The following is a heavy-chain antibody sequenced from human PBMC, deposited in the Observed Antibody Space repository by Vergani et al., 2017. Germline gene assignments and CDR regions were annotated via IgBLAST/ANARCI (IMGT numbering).Heavy chain of an antibody. Sequence: QVQLPQWGAGLLKPSETLSLTCAVYGGSFSGYYWSWIRQPPGKGLEWIGEINHSGSTNSNPSLKSRVTISVDTSKNQFSLKLSSVTAADTAVYYCAREEGAAAGTSFDYWGQGTLVTVSS. J-gene: IGHJ4*02. CDR2: INHSGST. D-gene: IGHD6-13*01. CDR3: AREEGAAAGTSFDY. V-gene: IGHV4-34*01. CDR1: GGSFSGYY.